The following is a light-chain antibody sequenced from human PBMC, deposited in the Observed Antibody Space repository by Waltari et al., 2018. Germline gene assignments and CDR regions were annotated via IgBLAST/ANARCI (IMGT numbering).Light chain of an antibody. CDR3: QQYYSTPPIT. CDR2: WAS. V-gene: IGKV4-1*01. J-gene: IGKJ5*01. CDR1: LSVLYSATNKNY. Sequence: DIVMTQSPDSLTVSLGERATINCKSSLSVLYSATNKNYLAWYQQKPGQPPKLLIYWASTRESGVPDRFSGSGSGANFTLTISSLQAEDVAVYYCQQYYSTPPITFGQGTRLEIK.